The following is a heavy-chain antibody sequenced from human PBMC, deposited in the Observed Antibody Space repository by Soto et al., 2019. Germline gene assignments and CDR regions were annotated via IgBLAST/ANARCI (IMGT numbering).Heavy chain of an antibody. CDR2: ISFYSGSI. J-gene: IGHJ6*02. V-gene: IGHV3-9*01. CDR3: AKSTGGTANGMDV. CDR1: GFTFDDYG. Sequence: EVQLVESGGGLVQPGRSLRLSCAASGFTFDDYGMHWVRQAPGKGLEWVSGISFYSGSIGYADSVKGRFTISRDNAKKSLYLQMNSLRAEDTAFYYRAKSTGGTANGMDVWGQGTTVTVSS. D-gene: IGHD2-8*02.